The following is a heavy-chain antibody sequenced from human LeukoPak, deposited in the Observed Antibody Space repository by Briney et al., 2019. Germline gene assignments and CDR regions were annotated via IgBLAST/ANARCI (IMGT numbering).Heavy chain of an antibody. CDR2: IWYDGSNK. V-gene: IGHV3-33*01. Sequence: GGSLRLSCAASGFPFSSYGMHWVRQAPGKGLEWVAVIWYDGSNKYYADSVKGRFTISRDNSKNTLYLQMNSLRAEDTAVYYCARDSSSWSRFDPWGQGTLVTVSS. CDR3: ARDSSSWSRFDP. D-gene: IGHD6-13*01. CDR1: GFPFSSYG. J-gene: IGHJ5*02.